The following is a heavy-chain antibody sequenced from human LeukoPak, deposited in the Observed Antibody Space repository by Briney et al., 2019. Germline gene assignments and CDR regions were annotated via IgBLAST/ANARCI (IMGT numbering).Heavy chain of an antibody. V-gene: IGHV4-4*02. Sequence: SETLSLTCAVSGGSISSNNWWSWVRQPPGKGLEWIGEIYHSGSTYYNPSLKSRVTISVDTSKNQFSLKLISVTAADTAVYYCASYYCSGGNCHFHYWGQGTLVTVSS. CDR1: GGSISSNNW. J-gene: IGHJ4*02. CDR2: IYHSGST. D-gene: IGHD2-15*01. CDR3: ASYYCSGGNCHFHY.